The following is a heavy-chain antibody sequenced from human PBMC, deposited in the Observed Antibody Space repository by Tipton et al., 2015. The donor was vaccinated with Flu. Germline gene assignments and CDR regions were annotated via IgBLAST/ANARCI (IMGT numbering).Heavy chain of an antibody. CDR2: FYFTGSA. CDR3: ARDKRGGTARPHFDY. V-gene: IGHV4-59*01. J-gene: IGHJ4*02. CDR1: GASISDYY. Sequence: LRLSCTVSGASISDYYWTWIRQPPGKGLEWIGEFYFTGSANYNPSLKSRAAMSVDTSMKQFSLKLTSLTAADTAVYYCARDKRGGTARPHFDYWGQGILVTVSS. D-gene: IGHD6-6*01.